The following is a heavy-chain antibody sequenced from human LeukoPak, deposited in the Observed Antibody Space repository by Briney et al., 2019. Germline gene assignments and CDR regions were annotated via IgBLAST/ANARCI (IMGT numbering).Heavy chain of an antibody. CDR2: ISWNSGTI. Sequence: PGGSLRLSCTASGFNFAGDAMHWVRQVPGTGLEWVAGISWNSGTIFYGDSVKGRFTISRDNAKKSLFLQIDSLRVEDTALYYCARGGILVVYPNFSWGQGTLVTVSS. D-gene: IGHD3-16*02. CDR3: ARGGILVVYPNFS. J-gene: IGHJ4*02. V-gene: IGHV3-9*01. CDR1: GFNFAGDA.